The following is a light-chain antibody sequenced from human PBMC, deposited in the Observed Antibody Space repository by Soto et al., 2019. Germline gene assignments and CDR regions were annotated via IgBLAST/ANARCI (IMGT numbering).Light chain of an antibody. J-gene: IGLJ2*01. V-gene: IGLV2-14*01. CDR2: DVS. Sequence: QSALTQPASGSGSPGQSSTISCTGTSSDVGGYNYVSWYQQHPGKAPKLMIYDVSNRPSGVSNRFSGSKSGNTASLTISGLQAEYEADYYCSSYTSSSTVVFGGGTKLTVL. CDR3: SSYTSSSTVV. CDR1: SSDVGGYNY.